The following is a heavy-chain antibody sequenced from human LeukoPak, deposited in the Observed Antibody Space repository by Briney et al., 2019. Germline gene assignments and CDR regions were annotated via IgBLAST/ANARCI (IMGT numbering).Heavy chain of an antibody. D-gene: IGHD1-26*01. V-gene: IGHV3-23*01. CDR1: GFTFSSYG. J-gene: IGHJ4*02. Sequence: SGGSLRLSCAGSGFTFSSYGMKWVRQPPGKGLEWVSAISGSGVSTYYVDSVKGRFTISRDNSKNTLVLQMNSLRAEDTAVYYCAKGMGEMTHWGQGTLVTVSS. CDR2: ISGSGVST. CDR3: AKGMGEMTH.